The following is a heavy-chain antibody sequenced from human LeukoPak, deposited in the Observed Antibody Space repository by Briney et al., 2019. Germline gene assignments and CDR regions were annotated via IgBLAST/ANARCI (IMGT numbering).Heavy chain of an antibody. Sequence: GGSLRLSCVASGFTFTHYAMTWVRQAPGKGLEWVSDISASGSTIHYADSVKGRFTVSRDNSKNTVFLQMISLRVEDTALYHCAKGHGDWGGNYLDHWGQGTHATVSS. D-gene: IGHD4-17*01. V-gene: IGHV3-23*01. CDR2: ISASGSTI. J-gene: IGHJ4*02. CDR1: GFTFTHYA. CDR3: AKGHGDWGGNYLDH.